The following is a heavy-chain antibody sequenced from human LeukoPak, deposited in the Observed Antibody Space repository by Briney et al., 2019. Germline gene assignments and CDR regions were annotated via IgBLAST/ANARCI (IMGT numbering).Heavy chain of an antibody. CDR1: GGTFSSYA. J-gene: IGHJ4*02. D-gene: IGHD2-15*01. Sequence: SVKVSCKAPGGTFSSYAISWVRQAPGQGLEWMGGIIPIFGTANYAQKFQGRVTITADKSTSTAYMELSSLRSEDTAVYYCASGYCSGGSCYSGFDYWGQGTLVTVSS. CDR2: IIPIFGTA. V-gene: IGHV1-69*06. CDR3: ASGYCSGGSCYSGFDY.